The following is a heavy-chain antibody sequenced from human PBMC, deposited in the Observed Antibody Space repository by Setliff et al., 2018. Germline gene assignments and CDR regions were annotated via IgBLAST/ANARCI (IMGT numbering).Heavy chain of an antibody. V-gene: IGHV5-51*01. Sequence: GESLKISCKASGYNFATYWIGWVRQMPGKGLEWMGIIYPSDSDTRYNPSFQGQVTISADKSINTAYLQWSGLKASDTAMYYCARQPKVDSSGLKCLDYWGQGTLVTVSS. CDR2: IYPSDSDT. J-gene: IGHJ4*02. D-gene: IGHD6-19*01. CDR1: GYNFATYW. CDR3: ARQPKVDSSGLKCLDY.